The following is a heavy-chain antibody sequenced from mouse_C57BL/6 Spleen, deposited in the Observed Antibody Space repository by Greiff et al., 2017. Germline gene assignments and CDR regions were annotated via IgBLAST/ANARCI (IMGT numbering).Heavy chain of an antibody. CDR2: FHPYNDDT. CDR1: GYTFTTYP. Sequence: QVQLQQSGAELVKPGASVKMSCKASGYTFTTYPIEWMKQNHGKSLEWIGNFHPYNDDTKYNEKFKGKATLTVEKSTSTVYLELSRLTSDDTAVYYCARGGNYGWYFDVWGTGTTVTVSS. V-gene: IGHV1-47*01. J-gene: IGHJ1*03. CDR3: ARGGNYGWYFDV. D-gene: IGHD2-1*01.